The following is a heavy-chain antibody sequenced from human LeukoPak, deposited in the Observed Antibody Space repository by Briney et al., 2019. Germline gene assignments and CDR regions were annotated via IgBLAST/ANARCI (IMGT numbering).Heavy chain of an antibody. CDR3: ARKDFSSGSFSN. D-gene: IGHD3-22*01. J-gene: IGHJ4*02. CDR1: GFPFTRFY. Sequence: GGSLRLSCAVSGFPFTRFYMSWIRQAPGKGLEWISYIGLSGSPLDYADSVRGRFTISRDNAKNSLYLELNSLRAEDTAVYYCARKDFSSGSFSNWGQGTLVTVSS. V-gene: IGHV3-11*04. CDR2: IGLSGSPL.